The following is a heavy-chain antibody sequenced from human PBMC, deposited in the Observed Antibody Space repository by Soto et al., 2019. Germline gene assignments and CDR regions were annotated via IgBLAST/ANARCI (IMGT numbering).Heavy chain of an antibody. CDR1: GFTFSSYA. Sequence: EVQLLESGGGLVQPGGSLRLSCAASGFTFSSYAMSWVRQAPGKGLEWVSAISGSGGSTYDADSVKGRFTISRDNSKNALYLQMNSLRAEDTAVYYCANEVAPGPFGYWGQGTLVTVSS. D-gene: IGHD5-12*01. CDR2: ISGSGGST. CDR3: ANEVAPGPFGY. V-gene: IGHV3-23*01. J-gene: IGHJ4*02.